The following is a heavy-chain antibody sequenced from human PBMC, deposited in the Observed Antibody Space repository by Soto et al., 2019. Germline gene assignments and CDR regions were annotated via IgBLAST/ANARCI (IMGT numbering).Heavy chain of an antibody. CDR1: GYTFTSYY. CDR2: INPSGGST. CDR3: ARAEGIAVAGTQVEV. Sequence: ASVKASCKASGYTFTSYYMHWVRQAPGQGLEWMGIINPSGGSTSYAQKFQGRVTMTRDTSTSTVYMELSSLRSEDTAVYYCARAEGIAVAGTQVEVWGKRTTVGVSS. D-gene: IGHD6-19*01. J-gene: IGHJ6*04. V-gene: IGHV1-46*01.